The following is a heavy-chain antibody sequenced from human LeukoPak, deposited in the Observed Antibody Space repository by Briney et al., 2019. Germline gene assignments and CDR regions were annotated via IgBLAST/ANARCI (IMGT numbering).Heavy chain of an antibody. J-gene: IGHJ6*03. CDR3: ARDLYVYMDV. Sequence: SETLSLTCTVNSGTLSGYYWTWIRQSSGKGLEYIGEINQSGDTNYNPSLKSRITISEDTSKNQFSLKLSSVTAADTAVYYCARDLYVYMDVWGKGTTVTVSS. V-gene: IGHV4-34*01. CDR2: INQSGDT. D-gene: IGHD3-16*01. CDR1: SGTLSGYY.